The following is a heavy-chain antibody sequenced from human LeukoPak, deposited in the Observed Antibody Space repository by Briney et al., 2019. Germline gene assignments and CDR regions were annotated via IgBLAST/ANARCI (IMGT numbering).Heavy chain of an antibody. J-gene: IGHJ4*02. D-gene: IGHD5-18*01. CDR3: AKGGGYSYDYYFDY. CDR1: GFTFCSYA. CDR2: ISISGGGT. Sequence: PGGSLRLSCAASGFTFCSYAMSWVRQAPGKGLEWVSTISISGGGTYFADSVKGRFTISRDNSKNTLYLQMNSLRAEDTAVYYCAKGGGYSYDYYFDYWGQGTLVTVSS. V-gene: IGHV3-23*01.